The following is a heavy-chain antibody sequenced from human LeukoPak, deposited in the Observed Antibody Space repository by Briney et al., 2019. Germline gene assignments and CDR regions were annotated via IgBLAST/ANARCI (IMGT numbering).Heavy chain of an antibody. CDR2: ISSSSSYI. CDR1: GFTFSSYS. Sequence: PGGSLRLSCAASGFTFSSYSMNWVRQAPGKGLEWVSSISSSSSYIYYADSVKGRFTISRDNAKNSLYLQMNSLRAEDTAVYYCARGNDFWSGYYISWGQGTLVTVSS. CDR3: ARGNDFWSGYYIS. D-gene: IGHD3-3*01. J-gene: IGHJ4*02. V-gene: IGHV3-21*01.